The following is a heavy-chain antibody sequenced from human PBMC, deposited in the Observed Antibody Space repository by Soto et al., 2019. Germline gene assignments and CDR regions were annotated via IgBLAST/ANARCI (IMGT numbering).Heavy chain of an antibody. D-gene: IGHD1-1*01. CDR1: GYTFTSYG. Sequence: ALLKVSGKASGYTFTSYGISWERQAPGQGLEWMGWISAYNGNTNYAQKLQGRVTMTTDTSTSTAYMELRSLRSDDTAVYYCARDGRYAPNWIHDYWVQGTLVTVSS. CDR2: ISAYNGNT. CDR3: ARDGRYAPNWIHDY. V-gene: IGHV1-18*01. J-gene: IGHJ4*02.